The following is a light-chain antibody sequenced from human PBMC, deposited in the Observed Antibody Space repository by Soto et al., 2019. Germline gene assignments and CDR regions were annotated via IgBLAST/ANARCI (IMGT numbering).Light chain of an antibody. V-gene: IGLV1-40*01. CDR2: GSS. CDR1: SSNIGAGHV. Sequence: QPVLTQPPSVSGAPGQRATISCTGSSSNIGAGHVVHWYQQFPGRAPNLLIYGSSNRPSGVPDRFSGSKSGTSASLAITGLQAEDEADYYCQSYDNTLSASVFGGGTKLTVL. CDR3: QSYDNTLSASV. J-gene: IGLJ2*01.